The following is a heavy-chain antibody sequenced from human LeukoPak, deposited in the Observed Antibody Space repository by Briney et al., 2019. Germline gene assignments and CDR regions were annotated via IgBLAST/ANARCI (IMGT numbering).Heavy chain of an antibody. D-gene: IGHD6-13*01. Sequence: GGSLRLSCAASGFTFSSYSMNWVRQAPGKGLEWVSSISSSSSYIYYADSVKGRFTISRDNSKNTLYLQMNSLRAEDTAVYYCARDRIAAAGSGKTLGYWGQGTLVTVSS. CDR3: ARDRIAAAGSGKTLGY. CDR2: ISSSSSYI. CDR1: GFTFSSYS. J-gene: IGHJ4*02. V-gene: IGHV3-21*01.